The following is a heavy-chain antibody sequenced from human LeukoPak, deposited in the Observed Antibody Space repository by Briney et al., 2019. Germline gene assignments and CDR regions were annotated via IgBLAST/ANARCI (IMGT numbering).Heavy chain of an antibody. Sequence: PGGSLRLSCAASGFTFSSYAMSWVRQAPGKGLEWVSSISHDATGTYYTDSVKGRFTISRDSSKNTLYLQMNSLRADDTAVYYCAKRDNTGWYSLDYWGQGTLVTVSS. CDR1: GFTFSSYA. J-gene: IGHJ4*02. CDR2: ISHDATGT. CDR3: AKRDNTGWYSLDY. V-gene: IGHV3-23*01. D-gene: IGHD6-19*01.